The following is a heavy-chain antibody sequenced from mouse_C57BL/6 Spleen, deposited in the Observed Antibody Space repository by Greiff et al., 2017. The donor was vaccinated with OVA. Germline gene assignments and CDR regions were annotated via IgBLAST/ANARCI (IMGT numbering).Heavy chain of an antibody. J-gene: IGHJ2*01. CDR3: ARGGDGDFDY. CDR2: INPSTGGT. V-gene: IGHV1-42*01. CDR1: GYSFTGYY. Sequence: DVQLHQSGPELVKPGAPVKISCKAPGYSFTGYYMNWVKQSPEKSLEWIGEINPSTGGTTYNQKFKAKATLTVDKSSSTAYMQLKSLTSEDSAVYYCARGGDGDFDYWGQGTTLTVSS.